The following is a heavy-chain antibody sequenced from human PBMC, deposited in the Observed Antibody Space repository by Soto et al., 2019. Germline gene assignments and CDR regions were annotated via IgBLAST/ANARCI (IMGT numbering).Heavy chain of an antibody. CDR3: ARATTVVTSFFDY. Sequence: GGSLRLSCATSGFNFRDYAVHWVRQAPGKGLQWLVQVWSRGNNAHFADSVRGRFTVSKDDSINTVYLQLNTLRAEDTAVYYCARATTVVTSFFDYWGQGTLVTVSS. CDR1: GFNFRDYA. V-gene: IGHV3-33*01. CDR2: VWSRGNNA. D-gene: IGHD4-17*01. J-gene: IGHJ4*02.